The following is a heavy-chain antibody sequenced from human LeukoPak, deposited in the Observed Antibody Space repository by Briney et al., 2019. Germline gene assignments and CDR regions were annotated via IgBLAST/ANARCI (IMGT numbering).Heavy chain of an antibody. J-gene: IGHJ4*02. CDR2: ISGSGGST. V-gene: IGHV3-23*01. CDR1: GFTFSSYA. Sequence: PGGSLRLSCAASGFTFSSYAMSWARRAQGRGRGWASAISGSGGSTYYADSVKGRFTISRDNSKNTLYLQMNSLRAEDTAVYYCAKEYRYPQLYYFDYWGQGTLVTVSS. D-gene: IGHD2-15*01. CDR3: AKEYRYPQLYYFDY.